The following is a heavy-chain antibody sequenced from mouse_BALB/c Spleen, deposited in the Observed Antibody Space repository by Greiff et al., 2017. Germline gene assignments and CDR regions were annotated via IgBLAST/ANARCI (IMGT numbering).Heavy chain of an antibody. V-gene: IGHV1-19*01. J-gene: IGHJ2*01. D-gene: IGHD2-14*01. Sequence: VQLQQSGPELVKPGASVKMSCKASGYTFTDYYMDWVKQSHGESFEWIGRVNPYNGGTSYNQKFKGKATLTVDKSSSTAYMELNSLTSEDSAVYYCARERYDYWGQGTTLTVSS. CDR1: GYTFTDYY. CDR2: VNPYNGGT. CDR3: ARERYDY.